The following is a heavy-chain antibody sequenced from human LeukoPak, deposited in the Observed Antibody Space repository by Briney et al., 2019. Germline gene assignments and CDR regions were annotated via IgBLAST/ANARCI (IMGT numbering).Heavy chain of an antibody. V-gene: IGHV1-69*13. CDR3: ARNYDSSGYWYYFDY. J-gene: IGHJ4*02. CDR1: GGTFSSYA. Sequence: GASVKVSCKASGGTFSSYAISWVRRAPGQGLEWMGGIIPIFGTANYAQKFQGRVTITADESTSTAYMELSSLRSEDTAVYYCARNYDSSGYWYYFDYWGQGTLVTVSS. D-gene: IGHD3-22*01. CDR2: IIPIFGTA.